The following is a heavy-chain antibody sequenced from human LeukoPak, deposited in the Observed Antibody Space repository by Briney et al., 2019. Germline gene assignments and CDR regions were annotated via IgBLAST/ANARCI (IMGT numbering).Heavy chain of an antibody. Sequence: VASVKVSCKASGYTFTCYYMHWVRQAPGQGLEWMGWINPNSGGTNYAQKFQGRVTMTRDTSISTAYMELSRLRSDDTAVYYCAREGRYRRYCSSTSCYGDYYYYYMDVWGKGTTVTVSS. V-gene: IGHV1-2*02. J-gene: IGHJ6*03. CDR3: AREGRYRRYCSSTSCYGDYYYYYMDV. D-gene: IGHD2-2*01. CDR2: INPNSGGT. CDR1: GYTFTCYY.